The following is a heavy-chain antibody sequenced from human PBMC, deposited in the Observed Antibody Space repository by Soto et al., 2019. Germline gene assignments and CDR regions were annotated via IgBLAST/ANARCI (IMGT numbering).Heavy chain of an antibody. D-gene: IGHD5-12*01. CDR2: INPNGGVT. J-gene: IGHJ6*03. V-gene: IGHV1-2*04. Sequence: VQLVQSGAEVRKPGASVKVSCKSSGDSFNDYYIHWVRQAPGQGLEWMGWINPNGGVTKYAQKFQGWVTMTRDTSIRKVYMELSRLRSDDTAIYYCARESGGATATLDYYYFYMDVWGKGPTVTVSS. CDR1: GDSFNDYY. CDR3: ARESGGATATLDYYYFYMDV.